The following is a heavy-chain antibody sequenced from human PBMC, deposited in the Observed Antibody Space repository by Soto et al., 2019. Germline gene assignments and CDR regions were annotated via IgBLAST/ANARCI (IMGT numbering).Heavy chain of an antibody. CDR1: GYTFSNFW. J-gene: IGHJ4*02. V-gene: IGHV5-51*01. D-gene: IGHD6-13*01. Sequence: GESLKISCQSSGYTFSNFWIGWVRQLPGKGLEWMGIIYPGDHETRYSPSFHGKVTISADRSINTAYLQWNSLEASDTAFYFYARSPRSSSYFDYWGQGALVTVSS. CDR2: IYPGDHET. CDR3: ARSPRSSSYFDY.